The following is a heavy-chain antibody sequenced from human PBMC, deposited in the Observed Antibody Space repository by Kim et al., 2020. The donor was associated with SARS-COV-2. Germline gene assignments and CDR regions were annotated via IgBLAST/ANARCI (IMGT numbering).Heavy chain of an antibody. CDR3: ARGGYGSGWDVAFDI. V-gene: IGHV3-21*01. Sequence: GGSLRLSCAASGFTFSSYSMNWVRQAPGKGLEWVSSISSSSSYIYYADSVKGRFTISRDNAKNSLYLQMNSLRAEDTAVYYCARGGYGSGWDVAFDIWGPRTMVTVSS. CDR2: ISSSSSYI. CDR1: GFTFSSYS. D-gene: IGHD6-19*01. J-gene: IGHJ3*02.